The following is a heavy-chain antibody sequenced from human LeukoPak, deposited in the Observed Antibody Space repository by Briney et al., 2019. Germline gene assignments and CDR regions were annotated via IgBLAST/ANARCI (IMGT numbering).Heavy chain of an antibody. V-gene: IGHV3-23*01. CDR1: GFTFSSYA. D-gene: IGHD6-13*01. J-gene: IGHJ3*02. CDR3: AKWDIAAAGTFDI. Sequence: GESLRLSCAASGFTFSSYAMSWVRQAPGKGLEWVSAISGSGGSTYYADSVKGRFTISRDNYKNTLYLQMNSLRAEDTAVYYCAKWDIAAAGTFDIWGQGTMVTVSS. CDR2: ISGSGGST.